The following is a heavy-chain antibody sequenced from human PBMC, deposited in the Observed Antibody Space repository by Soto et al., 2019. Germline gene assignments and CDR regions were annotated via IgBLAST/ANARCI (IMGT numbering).Heavy chain of an antibody. CDR1: GAALNSGNYY. V-gene: IGHV4-31*01. CDR3: ASLRIATNNYKWFDP. D-gene: IGHD2-21*01. CDR2: IYVTGAV. Sequence: PSETLSLTCSVSGAALNSGNYYWSWIRQVPGKGLEWIGHIYVTGAVDYNPSLRDLITISQDTSERQFSLNLRLVTAADTAVYYCASLRIATNNYKWFDPWGQGTLVTVSS. J-gene: IGHJ5*02.